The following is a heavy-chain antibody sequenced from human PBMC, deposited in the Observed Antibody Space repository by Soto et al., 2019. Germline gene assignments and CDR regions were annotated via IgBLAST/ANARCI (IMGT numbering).Heavy chain of an antibody. V-gene: IGHV5-51*01. J-gene: IGHJ6*02. D-gene: IGHD3-10*01. CDR3: ARGAGYGSGDTNYGMDV. CDR2: IYPAGSDT. CDR1: GYSFAIYW. Sequence: GPSLTITCMGSGYSFAIYWPGRARQIHGKGLEWMGIIYPAGSDTRCSPSFQGQVTISADKSVSASYLQWSSLKASHTAMYYCARGAGYGSGDTNYGMDVWGQGTTVTVSS.